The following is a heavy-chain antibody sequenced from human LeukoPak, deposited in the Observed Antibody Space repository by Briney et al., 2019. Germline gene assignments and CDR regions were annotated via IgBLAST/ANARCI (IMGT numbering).Heavy chain of an antibody. V-gene: IGHV1-46*01. J-gene: IGHJ5*02. CDR3: ARDSTAGAFDP. CDR2: INPSGGST. D-gene: IGHD2-2*01. Sequence: APVKVSCKASGYTFTSYYMHWVRQAPGQGLEWMGIINPSGGSTSYAQKFQGRVTMTRDMSTSTVYMELSSLRSEDTAVYYCARDSTAGAFDPWGQGTLVTVSS. CDR1: GYTFTSYY.